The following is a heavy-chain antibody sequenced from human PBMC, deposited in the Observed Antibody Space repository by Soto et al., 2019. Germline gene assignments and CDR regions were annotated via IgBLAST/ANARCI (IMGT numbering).Heavy chain of an antibody. J-gene: IGHJ6*02. CDR3: VRQGIDYLHGLVDV. Sequence: QVQLQQSGPRLVKPSETLSLTCTVSSGPDRSHNWGWIRQPPGRGLEWIGYVYYTGDTAYNPSLSCRVTIXAXTXXNDISLTLNSVTAADTAVYYCVRQGIDYLHGLVDVWGQGTTVSVSS. CDR1: SGPDRSHN. D-gene: IGHD4-17*01. CDR2: VYYTGDT. V-gene: IGHV4-59*08.